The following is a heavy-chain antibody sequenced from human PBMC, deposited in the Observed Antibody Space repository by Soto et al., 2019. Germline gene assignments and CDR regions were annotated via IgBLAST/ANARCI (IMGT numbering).Heavy chain of an antibody. CDR2: ISGSGGST. Sequence: GSRILYCAASGFTCSSYAMSWVRQAPWKWLEWVSAISGSGGSTYYADSVKFLFTISRDNSKNTLYLQMNSLRAEDTAVYYCAKRRYSGYDFGAYDIWAQRT. V-gene: IGHV3-23*01. CDR1: GFTCSSYA. D-gene: IGHD5-12*01. J-gene: IGHJ3*02. CDR3: AKRRYSGYDFGAYDI.